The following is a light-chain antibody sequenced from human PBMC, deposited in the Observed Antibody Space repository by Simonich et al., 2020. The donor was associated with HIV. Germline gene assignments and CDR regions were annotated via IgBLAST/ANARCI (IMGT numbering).Light chain of an antibody. V-gene: IGLV1-47*01. CDR3: QSYDSSKNQGV. J-gene: IGLJ2*01. CDR2: RNN. Sequence: QSVLTQPPSASGTPGQRVTISCSGSSFNIGSNYVYWYQQLPGTAPKLLIYRNNQRPSGVPDRFSGSKSGTSSSLAISGLRSEDEADYYCQSYDSSKNQGVFGGGTKLTVL. CDR1: SFNIGSNY.